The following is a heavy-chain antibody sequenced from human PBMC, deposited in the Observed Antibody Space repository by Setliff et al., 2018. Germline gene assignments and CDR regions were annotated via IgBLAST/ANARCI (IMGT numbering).Heavy chain of an antibody. V-gene: IGHV4-61*10. D-gene: IGHD5-18*01. CDR1: GVSFGSGTYY. CDR2: VYYTGTT. Sequence: SETLSLTCTVSGVSFGSGTYYWSWIRQPAGKGLEWIGYVYYTGTTNYDPSLKSRVTISVDPSKNQVSLKLSSATAADTAVYYCARDRTAYNYGMDVWGQGTTVTAP. CDR3: ARDRTAYNYGMDV. J-gene: IGHJ6*02.